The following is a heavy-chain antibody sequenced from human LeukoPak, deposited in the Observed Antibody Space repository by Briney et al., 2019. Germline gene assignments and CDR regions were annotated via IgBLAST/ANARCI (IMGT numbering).Heavy chain of an antibody. CDR2: IYTSGST. V-gene: IGHV4-61*02. CDR1: GGPISSGNYY. J-gene: IGHJ6*03. Sequence: PSQTLSLTCTVSGGPISSGNYYWTWIRQPAGKGLEWIGRIYTSGSTEYNPSLQSRVTISADTSKNQFSLKLSSVTAADTAVYHCAREDRYRYGYGYYHHYMDVWGKGTTVTISS. CDR3: AREDRYRYGYGYYHHYMDV. D-gene: IGHD5-18*01.